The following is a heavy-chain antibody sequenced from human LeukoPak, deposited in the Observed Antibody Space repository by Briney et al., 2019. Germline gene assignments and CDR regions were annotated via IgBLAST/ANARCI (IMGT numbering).Heavy chain of an antibody. Sequence: PSETLSLTCAVYGGSFSGYYWSWIRQPPGKGLEWIGEINHSGSTNYNPSLKSRVTISVDTSKNQFSLKLSSVTAADTAVYYCARGLKSGSYAPIGYWGQGTLVTVSS. CDR1: GGSFSGYY. V-gene: IGHV4-34*01. D-gene: IGHD1-26*01. J-gene: IGHJ4*02. CDR3: ARGLKSGSYAPIGY. CDR2: INHSGST.